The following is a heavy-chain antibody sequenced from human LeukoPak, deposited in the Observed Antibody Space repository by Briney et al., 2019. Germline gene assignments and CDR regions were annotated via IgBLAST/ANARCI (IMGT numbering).Heavy chain of an antibody. V-gene: IGHV1-3*04. D-gene: IGHD1-26*01. CDR1: GYTFTSYA. CDR3: ARDLGSGSLHY. CDR2: INTGNGDT. Sequence: VASVKVSSKASGYTFTSYAIHWVRQAPGQRLEWLGWINTGNGDTRYSQTFQGRVTITSDTSASTAYMELSSLRSEDTAVYYCARDLGSGSLHYWGQGTLVTVSS. J-gene: IGHJ4*02.